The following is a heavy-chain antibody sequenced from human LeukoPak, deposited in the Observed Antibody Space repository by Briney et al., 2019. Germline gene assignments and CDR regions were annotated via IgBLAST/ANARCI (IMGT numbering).Heavy chain of an antibody. CDR1: GGSISSYY. CDR3: ARDRPSWSGDKSIHY. CDR2: IYYSGST. D-gene: IGHD3-10*01. V-gene: IGHV4-59*12. Sequence: SETLSLTCTVSGGSISSYYWSWIRQPPGKGLEWIGYIYYSGSTNYNPSLKSRVTISVDTSKNQFSLKLRSVTAADTAMYYCARDRPSWSGDKSIHYWGQGTLVTVSS. J-gene: IGHJ4*02.